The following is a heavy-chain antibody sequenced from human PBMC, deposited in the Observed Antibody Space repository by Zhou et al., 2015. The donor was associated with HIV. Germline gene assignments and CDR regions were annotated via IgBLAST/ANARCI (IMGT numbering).Heavy chain of an antibody. J-gene: IGHJ6*02. D-gene: IGHD2-21*02. Sequence: QAQLVQSGPEVKKPGASVKVSCKASGYTFSSYGISWVRQAPGQGLEWMGWISAYSGTTNYAQKLQGRVTMTTDTSTRTAYMELRSLRSDDTAVYYCARDRMQTAVGYYNHYYGMDVWGQGTTVTVSS. CDR1: GYTFSSYG. CDR3: ARDRMQTAVGYYNHYYGMDV. CDR2: ISAYSGTT. V-gene: IGHV1-18*01.